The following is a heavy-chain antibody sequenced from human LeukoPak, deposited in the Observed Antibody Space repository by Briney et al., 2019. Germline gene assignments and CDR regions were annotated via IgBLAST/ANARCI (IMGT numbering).Heavy chain of an antibody. CDR1: GGTFSSYA. CDR2: IIPIFGTA. Sequence: SVKVSCKASGGTFSSYAISWVRQAPGQGLEWMGGIIPIFGTANYAQKFQGRVTITADESTSTAYMELSSLRSEDTAVYYCALGPHINDYVWGSYRSTEYYYYGMNVWGQGTTVTVSS. J-gene: IGHJ6*02. CDR3: ALGPHINDYVWGSYRSTEYYYYGMNV. D-gene: IGHD3-16*02. V-gene: IGHV1-69*13.